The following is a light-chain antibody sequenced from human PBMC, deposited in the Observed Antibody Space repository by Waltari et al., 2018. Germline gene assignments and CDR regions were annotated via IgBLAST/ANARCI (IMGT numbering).Light chain of an antibody. V-gene: IGLV8-61*01. CDR1: SGSISTTSY. J-gene: IGLJ3*02. Sequence: QTVVTQEPSLSVSPGGTVTLTCALSSGSISTTSYATWYQQSPGQPPRTLVYKANSRSAGVPDRFSGSILGNKAALTITGAQADDESDYYCALYMGSGMWVFGGGTKLTVL. CDR2: KAN. CDR3: ALYMGSGMWV.